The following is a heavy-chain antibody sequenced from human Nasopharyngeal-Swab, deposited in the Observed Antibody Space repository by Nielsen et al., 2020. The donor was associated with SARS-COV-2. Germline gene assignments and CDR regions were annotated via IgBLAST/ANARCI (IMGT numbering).Heavy chain of an antibody. D-gene: IGHD3-3*01. V-gene: IGHV3-23*01. CDR2: ISGSGGST. CDR1: GFTFSSYA. J-gene: IGHJ2*01. CDR3: AKEFGYYDFWSGYYISTRYFDL. Sequence: GESLKISCAASGFTFSSYAMSWVRQAPGKGLEWVSAISGSGGSTYYADSVKGRFTISRDNSKNTLYLQMNSLRAEDTAVYYCAKEFGYYDFWSGYYISTRYFDLWGRGTLVTVSS.